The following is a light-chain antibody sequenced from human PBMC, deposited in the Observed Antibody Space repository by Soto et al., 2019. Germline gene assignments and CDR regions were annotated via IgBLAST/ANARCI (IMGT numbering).Light chain of an antibody. J-gene: IGLJ2*01. CDR1: SSDVGGYNY. Sequence: QSALTQPPSASGSPGQSVTISCTGTSSDVGGYNYVSWYQQHPGKAPKLMIYDVSKRPSGVPDRFSGSKSGNTASLAVSGLQAEDEGDYYCHSYAGSHNLVFGGGTKVTVL. V-gene: IGLV2-8*01. CDR2: DVS. CDR3: HSYAGSHNLV.